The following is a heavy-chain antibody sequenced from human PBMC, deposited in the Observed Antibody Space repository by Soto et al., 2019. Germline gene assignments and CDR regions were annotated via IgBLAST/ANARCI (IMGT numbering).Heavy chain of an antibody. CDR1: GFTFDDYA. J-gene: IGHJ6*03. V-gene: IGHV3-9*01. CDR3: AKGYYYYYYKDV. Sequence: EVQLVESGGGLVQPGRSLRLSCAASGFTFDDYAMHWVRQAPGKGLEWVSGISWNSGSIGYADSVKGRFTISRDNAKNSLYLQMNSLRAEDTALYYCAKGYYYYYYKDVWGKGTTVTVSS. CDR2: ISWNSGSI.